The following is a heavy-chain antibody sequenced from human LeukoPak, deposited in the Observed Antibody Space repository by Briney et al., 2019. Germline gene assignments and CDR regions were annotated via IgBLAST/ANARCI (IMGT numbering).Heavy chain of an antibody. D-gene: IGHD1-7*01. V-gene: IGHV3-23*01. Sequence: GGSLRLSCAASGFTFSSSAMSWVRQAPGKGLYWVSAISGSGTGTYYADSVKGRFTISRDNSKNTLYLQMNSLRAEDTAVYYCAKEGGTGTRFDYWGQGTLVTISS. CDR2: ISGSGTGT. CDR3: AKEGGTGTRFDY. J-gene: IGHJ4*02. CDR1: GFTFSSSA.